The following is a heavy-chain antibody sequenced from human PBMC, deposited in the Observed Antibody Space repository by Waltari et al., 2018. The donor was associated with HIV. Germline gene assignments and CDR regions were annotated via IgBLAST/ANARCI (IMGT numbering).Heavy chain of an antibody. CDR1: GTSFRNFH. CDR3: TIGRPGALLGDY. CDR2: LNGHIDIT. V-gene: IGHV1-8*02. J-gene: IGHJ4*02. D-gene: IGHD3-3*01. Sequence: QVQLEQSGSEVKKTGDSVRVYCKASGTSFRNFHVNWVRQATGQGLEWMGWLNGHIDITGYARSFFFNDTATTEIYTNTAFLDLNSLTSQDTAVYYCTIGRPGALLGDYWGQGTRVTVSS.